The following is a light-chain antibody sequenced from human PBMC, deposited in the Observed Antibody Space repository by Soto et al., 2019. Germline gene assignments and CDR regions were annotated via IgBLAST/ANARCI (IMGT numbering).Light chain of an antibody. CDR1: RSVSSY. V-gene: IGKV3-11*01. CDR2: DAS. CDR3: QQRSNWPPGYT. J-gene: IGKJ2*01. Sequence: EIVLTQSPATLSLSPGERATLCCRASRSVSSYLAWYQQKPGQAPRLLIYDASNRATGIPARFSGSGSGTDFTLTISSLEPEDFAVYYCQQRSNWPPGYTFGQGTKLEIK.